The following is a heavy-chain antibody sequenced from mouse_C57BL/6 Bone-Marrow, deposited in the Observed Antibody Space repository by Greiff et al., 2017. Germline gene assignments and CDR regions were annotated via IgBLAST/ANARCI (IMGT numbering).Heavy chain of an antibody. J-gene: IGHJ3*01. CDR2: INPSSGYT. Sequence: VKLQESGAELAKPGASVKLSCKASGYTFTSYWMHWVKQRPGQGLEWIGYINPSSGYTKYNQKFKDKATLTAGKSSSTAYMQLSSLTYEDSAVYYCATGGNYAWFAYWGQGTLVTASA. D-gene: IGHD2-1*01. CDR3: ATGGNYAWFAY. CDR1: GYTFTSYW. V-gene: IGHV1-7*01.